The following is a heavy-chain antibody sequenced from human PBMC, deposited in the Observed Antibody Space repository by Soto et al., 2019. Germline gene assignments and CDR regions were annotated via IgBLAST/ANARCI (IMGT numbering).Heavy chain of an antibody. V-gene: IGHV4-4*02. CDR3: ASSRAGYCSGGSCYGFDP. Sequence: LSLTCAVSGGSISSSNWWSWVRQPPGKGLEWIGEIYHSGSTNYNPSLKSRVTISVDKSKNQFSLKLSSVTAADTAVYYCASSRAGYCSGGSCYGFDPWGQGTLVTVSS. CDR1: GGSISSSNW. D-gene: IGHD2-15*01. CDR2: IYHSGST. J-gene: IGHJ5*02.